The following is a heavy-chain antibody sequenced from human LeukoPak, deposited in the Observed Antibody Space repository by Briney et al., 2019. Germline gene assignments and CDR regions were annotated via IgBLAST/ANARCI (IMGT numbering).Heavy chain of an antibody. Sequence: GGSLRLSCAASGFTFSSYAMSWVRQAPGKGLEWVSAISGSGGSTYYADSVKGRFTTSRDNSKNTLYLQMNSLRAEDTAVYYCAKDKGYDSSGFDYWGQGTLVTVSS. J-gene: IGHJ4*02. CDR1: GFTFSSYA. V-gene: IGHV3-23*01. CDR2: ISGSGGST. D-gene: IGHD3-22*01. CDR3: AKDKGYDSSGFDY.